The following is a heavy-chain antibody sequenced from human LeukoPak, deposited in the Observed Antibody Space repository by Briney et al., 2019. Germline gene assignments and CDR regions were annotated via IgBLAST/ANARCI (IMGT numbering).Heavy chain of an antibody. CDR1: GYTFTGYY. CDR3: ARGEDDYGDYTFDY. V-gene: IGHV1-2*02. Sequence: HGASVKVSCKASGYTFTGYYMHWVRQAPGQGREWMGWINPNSGGTNYAQKFQGRVTMTRDTSISTAYMELSGLRSDDTAVYYCARGEDDYGDYTFDYWGQGTLVTVSS. J-gene: IGHJ4*02. CDR2: INPNSGGT. D-gene: IGHD4-17*01.